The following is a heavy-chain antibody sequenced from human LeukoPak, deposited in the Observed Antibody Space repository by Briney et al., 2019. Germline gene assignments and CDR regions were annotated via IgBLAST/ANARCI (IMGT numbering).Heavy chain of an antibody. CDR2: IKQDGSEK. Sequence: PGGSLRLSCAASGFTFSSYWMSWVRQAPGKGLEWVANIKQDGSEKYYVDSVKGRFTISRDNAKNSLYLQMNSLRAEDTAVYYCARDPRYSSGWYKLDYWGQGTLVTVSS. D-gene: IGHD6-19*01. J-gene: IGHJ4*02. CDR1: GFTFSSYW. V-gene: IGHV3-7*01. CDR3: ARDPRYSSGWYKLDY.